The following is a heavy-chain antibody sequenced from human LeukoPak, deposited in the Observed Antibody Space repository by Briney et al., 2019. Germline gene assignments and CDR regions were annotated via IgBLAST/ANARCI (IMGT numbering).Heavy chain of an antibody. V-gene: IGHV4-34*01. Sequence: SETLSLTCAVYGGSFSGYYWSWIRQPPGKGLEWIGEINHSGSTNYNPSLKSRVTISVDTSKNQFSLKLSSVTAADTAVYYCARHRGCSSTSCYISRRDYFDYWGQGTLVTVSS. CDR3: ARHRGCSSTSCYISRRDYFDY. J-gene: IGHJ4*02. D-gene: IGHD2-2*02. CDR1: GGSFSGYY. CDR2: INHSGST.